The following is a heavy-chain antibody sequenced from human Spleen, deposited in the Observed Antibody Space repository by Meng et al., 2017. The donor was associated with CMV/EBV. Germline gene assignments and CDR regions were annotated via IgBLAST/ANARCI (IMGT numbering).Heavy chain of an antibody. D-gene: IGHD3-3*01. CDR2: INWDGDST. CDR1: GFTFDDYS. J-gene: IGHJ4*02. V-gene: IGHV3-43*01. Sequence: GGSLRLSCAASGFTFDDYSMHWVRQVPGKGLEWVSLINWDGDSTYYGDSVKGRFTISRDNAKNSLYLQMNSLRAEDTAVYYCARGDFTIFGVVTGWGQGTLVTVSS. CDR3: ARGDFTIFGVVTG.